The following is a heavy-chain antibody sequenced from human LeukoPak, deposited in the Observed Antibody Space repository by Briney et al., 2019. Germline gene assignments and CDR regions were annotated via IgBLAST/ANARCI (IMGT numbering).Heavy chain of an antibody. V-gene: IGHV3-74*01. CDR1: GFTFSSYW. Sequence: GGSLRLSCAASGFTFSSYWMHWVRQAPGKGLVWVSRINSDGSSTSYADSVKGRFTISRGNAKNSLYLQMNSLRAEDTAVYYCARVNPDYYDSSGYRYAFDIWGQGTMVTVSS. CDR3: ARVNPDYYDSSGYRYAFDI. D-gene: IGHD3-22*01. J-gene: IGHJ3*02. CDR2: INSDGSST.